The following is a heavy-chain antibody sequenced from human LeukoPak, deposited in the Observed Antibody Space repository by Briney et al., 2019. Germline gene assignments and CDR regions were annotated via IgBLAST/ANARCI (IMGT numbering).Heavy chain of an antibody. D-gene: IGHD6-19*01. Sequence: SETLSLTCTVSGGSISSYSWTWIRQPAGKGLEWIGRLFSSGSTNYNPSLKSRVTMSADTSKKQFFLKLSSVTAADTAVYYCASIRGIAVTSVDYWGQGTLVTVSS. J-gene: IGHJ4*02. CDR2: LFSSGST. V-gene: IGHV4-4*07. CDR1: GGSISSYS. CDR3: ASIRGIAVTSVDY.